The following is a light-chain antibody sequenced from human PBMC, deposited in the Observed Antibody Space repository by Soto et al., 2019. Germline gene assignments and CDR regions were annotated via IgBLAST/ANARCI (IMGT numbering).Light chain of an antibody. CDR1: PSLTDSY. CDR2: GTF. V-gene: IGKV3-20*01. CDR3: QQYGTSPYT. Sequence: EIVLTQSPGTLSLSPGEKVTLTCMASPSLTDSYFAWYQQKPGQAPRLLIFGTFNRASGIRDRFSATGSGTDFTLTISTLEPEDVAVYYCQQYGTSPYTFGLGTKLEIK. J-gene: IGKJ2*01.